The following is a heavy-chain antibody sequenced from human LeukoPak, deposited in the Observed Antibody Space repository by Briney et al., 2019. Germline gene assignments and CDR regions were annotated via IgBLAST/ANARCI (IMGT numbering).Heavy chain of an antibody. CDR3: ARVRADDDSSGYYLPLWYYYYMDV. J-gene: IGHJ6*03. D-gene: IGHD3-22*01. CDR2: INHSGST. CDR1: GGSISSSSYY. Sequence: PSETLSLTCTVSGGSISSSSYYWSWIRQPPGKGLEWIGEINHSGSTNYNPSLKSRVTISVDTSKNQFSLKLSSVTAADTAVYYCARVRADDDSSGYYLPLWYYYYMDVWGKGTTVTVSS. V-gene: IGHV4-39*07.